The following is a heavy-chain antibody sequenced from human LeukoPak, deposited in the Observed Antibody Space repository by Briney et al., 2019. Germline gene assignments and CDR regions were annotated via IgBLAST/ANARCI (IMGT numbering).Heavy chain of an antibody. Sequence: GGSLRLSCPASGFAFTSFDIGWVRQSPGRRLEWLSTINGGGNTTFYADSVKGRFTISRYNSKNTLYLHMDSLRPDDTAIYYCTKELHVAVAVADYYYFYRDVWGRGTAVTVSS. V-gene: IGHV3-23*01. CDR1: GFAFTSFD. D-gene: IGHD6-19*01. J-gene: IGHJ6*03. CDR2: INGGGNTT. CDR3: TKELHVAVAVADYYYFYRDV.